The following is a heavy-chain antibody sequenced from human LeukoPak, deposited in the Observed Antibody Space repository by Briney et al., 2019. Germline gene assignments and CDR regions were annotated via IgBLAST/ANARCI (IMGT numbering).Heavy chain of an antibody. CDR3: ARDMDWSYDG. V-gene: IGHV3-53*01. CDR2: INSEGDT. CDR1: GFTFSSYS. D-gene: IGHD3/OR15-3a*01. J-gene: IGHJ4*02. Sequence: PGGSLRLSCAASGFTFSSYSMNWVRQAPGKGLEWLSAINSEGDTFYADSVRGRFTISRDDSQDTLSLQMNSLRVEDTAFYFCARDMDWSYDGWGQGTLVTVSS.